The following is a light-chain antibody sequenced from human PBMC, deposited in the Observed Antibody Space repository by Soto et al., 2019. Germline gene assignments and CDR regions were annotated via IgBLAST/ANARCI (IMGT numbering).Light chain of an antibody. CDR2: DVS. Sequence: QSVLTQPASVSGPPGQSITISCTGTSSDVGGYNYVSWYQQHPGKAPKLMIYDVSNRPSGVSNRFSGSKSGNTASLTISGLQAEDEADYYCCSYTTSNTRQIVFGTGTKVTVL. J-gene: IGLJ1*01. V-gene: IGLV2-14*01. CDR1: SSDVGGYNY. CDR3: CSYTTSNTRQIV.